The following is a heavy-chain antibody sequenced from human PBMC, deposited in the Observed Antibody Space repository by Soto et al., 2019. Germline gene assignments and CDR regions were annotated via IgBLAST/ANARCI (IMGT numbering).Heavy chain of an antibody. J-gene: IGHJ3*02. CDR3: AREADYGDFEGAAFDI. D-gene: IGHD4-17*01. V-gene: IGHV6-1*01. Sequence: SQTLSLTCAISGDSVSSNSAAWNWIRQSPSRGLEWLGRTYYRSKWYNDYAVSVRSRITINPDTSKNQFSLQLNSVTPEDTAVYYCAREADYGDFEGAAFDIWGQGTMVTVSS. CDR2: TYYRSKWYN. CDR1: GDSVSSNSAA.